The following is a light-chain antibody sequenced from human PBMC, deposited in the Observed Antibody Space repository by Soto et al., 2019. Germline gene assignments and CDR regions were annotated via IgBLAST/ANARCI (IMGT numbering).Light chain of an antibody. CDR3: QQYGSSPRT. Sequence: EIVMTQSPSTLSVSPGGRATLSCRASQSISGALAWYQQKPGQAPRLLIFDASNRATGIPARFSGSGSGTDFTLTISRLEPGDFALDYCQQYGSSPRTFGQGTKVDIK. J-gene: IGKJ1*01. CDR1: QSISGA. V-gene: IGKV3-20*01. CDR2: DAS.